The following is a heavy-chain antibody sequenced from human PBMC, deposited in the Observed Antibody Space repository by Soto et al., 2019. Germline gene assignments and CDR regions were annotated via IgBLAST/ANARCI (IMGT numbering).Heavy chain of an antibody. Sequence: QVQLVQSGAEVKKPGASVKVSCKASGYTFTSYGISWVRQAPGQGLEWMGWISAYNGNTNYAQKLQGRVTMTTDTXXSXAXXELGNLGSDDTAVYFCARSLLYVDCLLLGYYGMDVWGQGTKITVS. J-gene: IGHJ6*02. CDR3: ARSLLYVDCLLLGYYGMDV. D-gene: IGHD3-9*01. CDR2: ISAYNGNT. V-gene: IGHV1-18*01. CDR1: GYTFTSYG.